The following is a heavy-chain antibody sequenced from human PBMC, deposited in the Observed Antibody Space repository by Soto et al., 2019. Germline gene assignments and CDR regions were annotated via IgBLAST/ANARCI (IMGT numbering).Heavy chain of an antibody. CDR3: ARRGHAVVVTAPLDY. CDR2: VNPSGGHT. CDR1: GDTFTDYY. J-gene: IGHJ4*02. V-gene: IGHV1-46*04. D-gene: IGHD2-21*02. Sequence: QVQLMQSGAEVKKPGASVKVSCKASGDTFTDYYIHWVRQAPGQGLEWMGTVNPSGGHTTYAQHLLGRATLPRATSTTRLYMGLTSLTSTDTAIYYWARRGHAVVVTAPLDYGGQGTLVTVSS.